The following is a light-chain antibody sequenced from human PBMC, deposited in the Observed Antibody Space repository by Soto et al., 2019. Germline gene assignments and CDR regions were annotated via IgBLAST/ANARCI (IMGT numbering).Light chain of an antibody. J-gene: IGKJ4*01. CDR2: GAS. V-gene: IGKV3-15*01. Sequence: EIVMTQSPATLSVSPGGRATLSCRASQSISDTLAWYQQKPGQAPRLLIYGASTRATGVPARFSGSGSGTEFTLTISGLQSEDFAVYFCQQYASWPLTFGGGTKVDIK. CDR1: QSISDT. CDR3: QQYASWPLT.